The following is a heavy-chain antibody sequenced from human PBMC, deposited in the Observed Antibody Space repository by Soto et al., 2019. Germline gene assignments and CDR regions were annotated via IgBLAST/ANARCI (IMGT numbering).Heavy chain of an antibody. J-gene: IGHJ4*02. V-gene: IGHV3-21*01. CDR1: GFTFSSYS. D-gene: IGHD6-6*01. Sequence: GGSLRLSCAASGFTFSSYSMNWVRQAPGKGLEWVSSISSSSSYIYYADPVKGRFTISRDNAKNSLYLQMNSLRAEDTAVYYCARDLLTYSSFSVGYWGQGTLVTVSS. CDR3: ARDLLTYSSFSVGY. CDR2: ISSSSSYI.